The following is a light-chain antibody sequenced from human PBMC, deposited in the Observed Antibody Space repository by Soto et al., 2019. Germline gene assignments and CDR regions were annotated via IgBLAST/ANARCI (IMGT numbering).Light chain of an antibody. V-gene: IGKV3-20*01. CDR1: QSISRGY. Sequence: EIVLTQSPGTLSLSPGERGTLSCRASQSISRGYLAWYQQKPGQAPRLLFYGASRRAIGTPNRFSGSGSGTDFTLTISRLESEDFAVYYCQQYGRSVTFGQGTKVDIK. CDR3: QQYGRSVT. J-gene: IGKJ1*01. CDR2: GAS.